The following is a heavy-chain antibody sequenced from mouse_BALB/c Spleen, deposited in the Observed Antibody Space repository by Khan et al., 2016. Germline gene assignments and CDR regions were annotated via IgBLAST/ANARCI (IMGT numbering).Heavy chain of an antibody. CDR2: ISYSGNT. J-gene: IGHJ1*01. V-gene: IGHV3-8*02. D-gene: IGHD2-3*01. CDR3: ATYDGYNFDV. Sequence: EVQLQESGPSLVKPSQTLSLTCSVTGDSITSGYWNWIRKFPGNKLDYMGYISYSGNTYYNPSLKSRISITRDSSKNQYYLQLNSVTAEDTATYDCATYDGYNFDVWGAATTVTVSS. CDR1: GDSITSGY.